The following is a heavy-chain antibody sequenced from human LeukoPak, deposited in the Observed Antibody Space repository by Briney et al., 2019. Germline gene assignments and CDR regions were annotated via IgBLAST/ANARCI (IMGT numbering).Heavy chain of an antibody. D-gene: IGHD3-3*01. CDR1: GYTFTSYG. CDR2: ISAYNGNT. CDR3: ARGPRYYDFWSGYYTY. Sequence: ASVKVSCKASGYTFTSYGISWVRQAPGQGLEWMAWISAYNGNTNYAQNLQGRFTMTTDTSTSTAYMELRSLRSDDTAVYYCARGPRYYDFWSGYYTYWGQGTLVTVSS. V-gene: IGHV1-18*01. J-gene: IGHJ4*02.